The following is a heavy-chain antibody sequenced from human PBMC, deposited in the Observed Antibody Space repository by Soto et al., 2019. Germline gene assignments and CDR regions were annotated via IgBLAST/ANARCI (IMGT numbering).Heavy chain of an antibody. CDR3: ARGMWLLSSYYGMDV. Sequence: GESLKISCAASGFTFSSYAMHWVRQAPGKGLEWVAVISYDGSNKYYADSVKGRFTISRDNSKNTLYLQMNSLRAEDTAVYYCARGMWLLSSYYGMDVWGQGTTVTVSS. J-gene: IGHJ6*02. V-gene: IGHV3-30-3*01. CDR1: GFTFSSYA. D-gene: IGHD3-22*01. CDR2: ISYDGSNK.